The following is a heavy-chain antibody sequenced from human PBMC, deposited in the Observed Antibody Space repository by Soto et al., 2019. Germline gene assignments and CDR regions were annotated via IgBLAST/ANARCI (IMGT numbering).Heavy chain of an antibody. D-gene: IGHD1-7*01. CDR3: ARGGEKLRLGYYYYGMDV. J-gene: IGHJ6*02. CDR2: INPNSGGT. Sequence: QVQLVQSGAEVKKPGASVKVSCKASGYTFTGYYMHWVRQAPGQGLEWMGWINPNSGGTNYAQKFQGWVTMTRDTSISTAYMERSRLRSDDTAVYYCARGGEKLRLGYYYYGMDVWGQGTTVTVSS. CDR1: GYTFTGYY. V-gene: IGHV1-2*04.